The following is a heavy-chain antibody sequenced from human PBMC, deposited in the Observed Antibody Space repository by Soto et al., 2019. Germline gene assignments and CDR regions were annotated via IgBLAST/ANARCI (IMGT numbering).Heavy chain of an antibody. CDR3: AIGVRPPGDPGFWYFDR. CDR2: IYHSGNT. Sequence: QVQLQESGPGLVQPSQTLSLSCSVSGVSISTGGFYWSWVRQHPEKGLEWIGYIYHSGNTDYNPSLKSRVAISLGPSQDHFSLKLTSVTAADTAVYFCAIGVRPPGDPGFWYFDRWGRGTLVSVSS. D-gene: IGHD1-1*01. V-gene: IGHV4-31*03. CDR1: GVSISTGGFY. J-gene: IGHJ2*01.